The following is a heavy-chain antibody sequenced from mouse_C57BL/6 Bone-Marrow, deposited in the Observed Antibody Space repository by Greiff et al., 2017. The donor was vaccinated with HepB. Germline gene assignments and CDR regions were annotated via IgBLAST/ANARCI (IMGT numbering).Heavy chain of an antibody. CDR3: ARGYGSSYSYYFDY. D-gene: IGHD1-1*01. V-gene: IGHV1-78*01. CDR1: GYTFTDHT. Sequence: VKLMESDAELVKPGASVKISCKVSGYTFTDHTIHWMKQRPEQGLEWIGYIYPRDGSTKYNEKFKGKATLTADKSSSTAYMQLNSLTSEDSAVYFCARGYGSSYSYYFDYWGQGTTLTVSS. CDR2: IYPRDGST. J-gene: IGHJ2*01.